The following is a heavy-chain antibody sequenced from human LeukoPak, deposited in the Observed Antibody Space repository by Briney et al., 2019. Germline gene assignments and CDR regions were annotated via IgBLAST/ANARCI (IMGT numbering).Heavy chain of an antibody. V-gene: IGHV3-23*01. CDR3: AKDLEIVVVVAATPPPEYFQY. D-gene: IGHD2-15*01. CDR2: ISGSGGST. Sequence: GGSLRLSCAASGFTFSSYAMSWVRQAPGKGLEWVSAISGSGGSTYYADSVKGRFTISRDNSKNTLYLQMNSLRAEDTAVYYCAKDLEIVVVVAATPPPEYFQYWGQGTLVTVSS. CDR1: GFTFSSYA. J-gene: IGHJ1*01.